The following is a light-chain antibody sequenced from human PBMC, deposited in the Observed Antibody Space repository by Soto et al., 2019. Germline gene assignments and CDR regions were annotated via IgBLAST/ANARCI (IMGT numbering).Light chain of an antibody. CDR3: QQYNNWPPWT. CDR2: DAS. V-gene: IGKV3-15*01. Sequence: QATLSVSPGERATLSCRASQSVSNNLAWYQQKPGQAPRLLIYDASTRATGIPARFSGSGSGTEFTLTISGLQSEDFAVYYCQQYNNWPPWTFGQGTKVEIK. CDR1: QSVSNN. J-gene: IGKJ1*01.